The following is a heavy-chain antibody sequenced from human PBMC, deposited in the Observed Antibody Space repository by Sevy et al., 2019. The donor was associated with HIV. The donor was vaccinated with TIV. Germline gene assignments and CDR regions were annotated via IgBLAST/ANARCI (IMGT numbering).Heavy chain of an antibody. V-gene: IGHV4-31*03. CDR2: ISFSGST. D-gene: IGHD2-2*01. J-gene: IGHJ4*02. Sequence: SETLSLTCTVSGGSISSGGYYWNWIRQHPGKGLEWIGYISFSGSTYYNPSLKSRVTISFDTSTNQFSLKLRTLTAADTAGYYSARDSACSSTSCYGDFFAYWGQGTLVTVSS. CDR3: ARDSACSSTSCYGDFFAY. CDR1: GGSISSGGYY.